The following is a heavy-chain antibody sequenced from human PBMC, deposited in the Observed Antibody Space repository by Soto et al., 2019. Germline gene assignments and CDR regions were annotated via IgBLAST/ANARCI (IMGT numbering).Heavy chain of an antibody. V-gene: IGHV3-23*01. D-gene: IGHD3-10*01. J-gene: IGHJ4*02. Sequence: EVQLLESGGGLVQPGGSLRLSCAASGFTFSSYAMSWVRQAPGKGLEWVSAISGSGGSTYYADSVKGRFTISRANSKNTLYLQMNSLTAEDTDVYYCAKDTYYYGSGSYYTNSIFDYWGQGTLVTVSS. CDR2: ISGSGGST. CDR1: GFTFSSYA. CDR3: AKDTYYYGSGSYYTNSIFDY.